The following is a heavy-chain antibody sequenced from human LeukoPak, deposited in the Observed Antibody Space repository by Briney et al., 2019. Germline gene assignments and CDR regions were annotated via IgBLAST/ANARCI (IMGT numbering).Heavy chain of an antibody. CDR3: ARTDIVYDYVWGSYRLNAFDI. J-gene: IGHJ3*02. V-gene: IGHV4-39*07. CDR1: GGSISSSSYY. Sequence: SETLSLTCTVSGGSISSSSYYWGWIRQPPGKGLEWIGSIYYSGSTYYNPSLKSRVTISVDTSKNQFSLKLSSVTAADTAVYYCARTDIVYDYVWGSYRLNAFDIWGQGTMVTVSS. CDR2: IYYSGST. D-gene: IGHD3-16*02.